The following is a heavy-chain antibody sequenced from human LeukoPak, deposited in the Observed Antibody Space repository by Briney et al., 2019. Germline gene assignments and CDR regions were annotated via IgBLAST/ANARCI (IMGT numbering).Heavy chain of an antibody. J-gene: IGHJ3*01. V-gene: IGHV4-4*07. CDR3: TRDGSKGSRGDAFDL. Sequence: PSETLSLTCAISGGSISGSFWSWIRQPAGKGLEWIGRIATSGTIKYNPSLKSRVTVSVDTSKNQFSLKLTSMSAADTAVYYCTRDGSKGSRGDAFDLWGQGTVVTVSS. CDR1: GGSISGSF. CDR2: IATSGTI. D-gene: IGHD3-10*01.